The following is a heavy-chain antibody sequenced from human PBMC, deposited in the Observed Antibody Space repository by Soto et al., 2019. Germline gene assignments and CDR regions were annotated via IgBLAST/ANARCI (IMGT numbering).Heavy chain of an antibody. CDR2: LSVGNGDT. CDR1: GDTRTDFS. V-gene: IGHV1-3*01. Sequence: ASVKVSCKASGDTRTDFSMHWVRQAPGQRPEWMGWLSVGNGDTKCSQKFQGRVTITRDTSARTAYMELSNLRSEDTAVYYCATSEGDCGGGSCYNYFYYCGMDVWGKGTTVTVSS. J-gene: IGHJ6*04. CDR3: ATSEGDCGGGSCYNYFYYCGMDV. D-gene: IGHD2-15*01.